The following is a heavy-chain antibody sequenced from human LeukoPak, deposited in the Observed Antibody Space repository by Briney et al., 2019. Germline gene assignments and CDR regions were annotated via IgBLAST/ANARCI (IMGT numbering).Heavy chain of an antibody. CDR3: AHGAMYQLDY. Sequence: GGSLRLSCAASGFPFSSHGMSWVCQAPGKGLEWVSGIIGGAGSTYYADSVKGRFTISGDNSKNTLFLQMNGLRAEDTAVYYCAHGAMYQLDYWGQGTLVIVSS. CDR2: IIGGAGST. J-gene: IGHJ4*02. CDR1: GFPFSSHG. V-gene: IGHV3-23*01. D-gene: IGHD2-2*01.